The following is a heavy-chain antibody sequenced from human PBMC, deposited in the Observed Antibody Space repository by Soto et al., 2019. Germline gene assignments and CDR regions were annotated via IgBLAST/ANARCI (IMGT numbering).Heavy chain of an antibody. CDR1: GGTFSSYA. Sequence: QVQLVQSGAEVKKPGSSVKVSCKASGGTFSSYAISWVRQAPGQGLEWMGGIIPIFGTANYAQKFQGRVTITAAEATSPAYMERSSLGLEDTAVYYCARSPRQLVPFNYFDSWGQGPLVTVSS. CDR3: ARSPRQLVPFNYFDS. CDR2: IIPIFGTA. D-gene: IGHD6-13*01. V-gene: IGHV1-69*12. J-gene: IGHJ4*02.